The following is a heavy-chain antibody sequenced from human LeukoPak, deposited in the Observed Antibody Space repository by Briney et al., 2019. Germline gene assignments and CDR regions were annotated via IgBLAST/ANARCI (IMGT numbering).Heavy chain of an antibody. J-gene: IGHJ4*02. CDR1: GFTFSSYG. CDR3: AKDITMFRGVAPPGY. CDR2: IRYDGSNK. D-gene: IGHD3-10*01. Sequence: GRSLRLSCAPSGFTFSSYGMHWVRQAPGKGLEWVALIRYDGSNKLYADSVKGRFTISRDNSKNTLHLQMNSLRVEDTAVYYCAKDITMFRGVAPPGYWGQGTRVIVSS. V-gene: IGHV3-30*02.